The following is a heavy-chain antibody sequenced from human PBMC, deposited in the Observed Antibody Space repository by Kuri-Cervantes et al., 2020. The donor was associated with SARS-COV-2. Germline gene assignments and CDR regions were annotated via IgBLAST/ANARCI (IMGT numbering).Heavy chain of an antibody. J-gene: IGHJ6*03. V-gene: IGHV4-59*01. D-gene: IGHD3-22*01. CDR2: IYYSGST. CDR3: ARGGDSSGYYYYYYYYMDV. Sequence: SETLSLTCTVSGGSLSSYYWSWIRQPPGKGLEWIGYIYYSGSTNYKPSFKSRVTISVDTSKNQSSLKLSFVTAADTAVYYCARGGDSSGYYYYYYYYMDVWGKGTTVTVSS. CDR1: GGSLSSYY.